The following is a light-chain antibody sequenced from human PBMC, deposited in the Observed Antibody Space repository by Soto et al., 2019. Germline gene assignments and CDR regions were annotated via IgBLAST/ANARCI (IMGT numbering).Light chain of an antibody. CDR3: QQYGGSPLFT. J-gene: IGKJ3*01. Sequence: EIVMTQSPATLSVSPGERATLSCRASQSVSSNLAWYQQKPGQAPRLLIYGASTRATGIPARVSGSGSGTEFTLTISSLQSEDFAVYSCQQYGGSPLFTFGPGTRVDFK. CDR1: QSVSSN. CDR2: GAS. V-gene: IGKV3-15*01.